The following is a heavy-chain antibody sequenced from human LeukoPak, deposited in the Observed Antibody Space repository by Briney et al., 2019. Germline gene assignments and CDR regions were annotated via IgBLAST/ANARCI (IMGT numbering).Heavy chain of an antibody. V-gene: IGHV1-24*01. J-gene: IGHJ4*02. CDR3: ATGTRSGWVFDY. CDR1: GYTLTELS. Sequence: GASVKVSCKVSGYTLTELSMHWVRQAPGKGLERMGGFDPEDGETIYAQKFQGRVTMTEDTSTDTAYMELSSLRSEDTAVYYCATGTRSGWVFDYWGQGTLVTVSS. CDR2: FDPEDGET. D-gene: IGHD6-19*01.